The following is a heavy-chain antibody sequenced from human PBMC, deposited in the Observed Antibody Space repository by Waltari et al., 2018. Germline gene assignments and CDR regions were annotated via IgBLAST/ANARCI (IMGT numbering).Heavy chain of an antibody. V-gene: IGHV3-30-3*01. J-gene: IGHJ4*02. Sequence: QVQLVESGGGVVQPGRSLRLSCAASGFTFSSYAMHWVRQAPGKGLAWVAVISYDGSNKYYADSVKGRFTISRDNSKNTLYLQMNSLRAEDTAVYYCARDLEVVVAATRDYFDYWGQGTLVTVSS. CDR2: ISYDGSNK. D-gene: IGHD2-15*01. CDR3: ARDLEVVVAATRDYFDY. CDR1: GFTFSSYA.